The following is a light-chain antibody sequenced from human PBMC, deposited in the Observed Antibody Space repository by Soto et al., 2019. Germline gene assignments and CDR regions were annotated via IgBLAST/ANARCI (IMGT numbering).Light chain of an antibody. CDR3: AAWDYSLSAYA. V-gene: IGLV1-44*01. CDR1: SSKIGGSS. CDR2: TNS. J-gene: IGLJ1*01. Sequence: QSVLTQPPSASGTPGQRVTISCSGSSSKIGGSSVNWYQHLPGTAPKLLIYTNSRRPSGVPDRFSGSKSGTSASLTISGPQSEDEAFYYCAAWDYSLSAYAFGTGTKVTVL.